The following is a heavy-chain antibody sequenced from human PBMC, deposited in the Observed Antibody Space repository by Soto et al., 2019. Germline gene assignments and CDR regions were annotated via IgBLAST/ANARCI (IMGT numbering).Heavy chain of an antibody. CDR3: ARPSGPLRSGCWYYDLLDP. V-gene: IGHV5-51*01. CDR1: GYSFTSYW. D-gene: IGHD3-16*01. Sequence: GESLKISCKGSGYSFTSYWIGWVRQMPGKGLEWMGIIYPGDSDTRYSPSFQGQVTISADKSISTAYLQWSSLKASDTAMYYCARPSGPLRSGCWYYDLLDPWGQGTLVTVSS. CDR2: IYPGDSDT. J-gene: IGHJ5*02.